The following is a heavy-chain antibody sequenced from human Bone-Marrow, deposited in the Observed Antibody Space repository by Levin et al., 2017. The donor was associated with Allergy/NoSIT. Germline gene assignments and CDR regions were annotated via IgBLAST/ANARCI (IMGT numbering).Heavy chain of an antibody. CDR3: ARLDGYTEPSVFIYGLDV. CDR1: GFGFTTYS. V-gene: IGHV5-51*01. D-gene: IGHD5-18*01. CDR2: ISPGNSKT. Sequence: GESLKISCKVFGFGFTTYSIGWVRQMPGKGLEWMGIISPGNSKTLYSPSFEGQVTLSVDKSTSTAYLQWISLKSSDSATYFCARLDGYTEPSVFIYGLDVWGQGTTVIVSS. J-gene: IGHJ6*02.